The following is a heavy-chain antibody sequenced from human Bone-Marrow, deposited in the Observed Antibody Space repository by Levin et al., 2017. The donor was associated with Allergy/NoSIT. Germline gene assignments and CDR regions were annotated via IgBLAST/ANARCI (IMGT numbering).Heavy chain of an antibody. Sequence: SCAASGFTFSSHSMNWVRQVPGKGLEWLSYISGNSGTIHYADSVKGRFTTSRDNAKNSLYLQMNSLRDEDTAVYYCARDPDNCDTVCFAPLHYWGQGTLVTVSS. CDR3: ARDPDNCDTVCFAPLHY. V-gene: IGHV3-48*02. CDR1: GFTFSSHS. J-gene: IGHJ4*02. D-gene: IGHD2-2*01. CDR2: ISGNSGTI.